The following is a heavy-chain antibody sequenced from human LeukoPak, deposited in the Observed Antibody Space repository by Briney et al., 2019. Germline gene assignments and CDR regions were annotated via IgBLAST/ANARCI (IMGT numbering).Heavy chain of an antibody. Sequence: PGGSLRLSRAASGFTFSAYWMHWVRQVPGKGLVWVSRINNDGTATFFADSVKGRFTISRDNAKNTLYLQMDSLRAEDTAMYYCAREILEPGKTHEYWGQGTLVTVSS. J-gene: IGHJ4*02. CDR3: AREILEPGKTHEY. CDR2: INNDGTAT. V-gene: IGHV3-74*01. CDR1: GFTFSAYW. D-gene: IGHD1-1*01.